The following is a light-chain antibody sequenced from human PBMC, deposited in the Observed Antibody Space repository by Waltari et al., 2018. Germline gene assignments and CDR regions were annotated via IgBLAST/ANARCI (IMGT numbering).Light chain of an antibody. CDR2: STT. J-gene: IGLJ3*02. Sequence: QSVLTQPPSVSAAPGQKVTISCSGSSSHIGNNYVSWFQQLPGTAPKLLIFSTTQRPSGVPARFSASKSGTSASLAINGLQAADEADYYCGAWDDGVKEWVFGGGTKLTVL. CDR1: SSHIGNNY. CDR3: GAWDDGVKEWV. V-gene: IGLV1-51*01.